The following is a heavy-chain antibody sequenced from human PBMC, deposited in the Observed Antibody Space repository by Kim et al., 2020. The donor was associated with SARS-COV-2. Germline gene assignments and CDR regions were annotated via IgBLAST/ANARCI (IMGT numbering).Heavy chain of an antibody. CDR2: INHSGST. CDR1: GGSFSGYY. CDR3: ARGLVRITMIVVVIPLTANWFDP. J-gene: IGHJ5*02. Sequence: SQTLSLTCAVYGGSFSGYYWSWIRQPPGKGLEWIGEINHSGSTNYNPSLKSRVTISVDTSKNQFSLKLSSVPAADTAVYYCARGLVRITMIVVVIPLTANWFDPGGQGTLVTVSS. V-gene: IGHV4-34*01. D-gene: IGHD3-22*01.